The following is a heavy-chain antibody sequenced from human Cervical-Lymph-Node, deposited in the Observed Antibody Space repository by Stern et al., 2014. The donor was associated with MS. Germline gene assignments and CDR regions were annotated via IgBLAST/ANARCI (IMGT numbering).Heavy chain of an antibody. V-gene: IGHV3-15*01. CDR1: GFTFSNAW. CDR2: IKSETDGGTT. Sequence: VQLVESGGGLVKPGGSLRLSCAASGFTFSNAWITWVRQAPGKGLEWVGRIKSETDGGTTDYAAPVKGRFTISRDDSKNTLYLQMNSLKTEDTAVYYCTTHKGYPDYWGQGTLVTVSS. J-gene: IGHJ4*02. D-gene: IGHD5-18*01. CDR3: TTHKGYPDY.